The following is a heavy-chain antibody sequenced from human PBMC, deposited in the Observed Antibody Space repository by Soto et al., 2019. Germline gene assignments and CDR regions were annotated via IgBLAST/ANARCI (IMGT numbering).Heavy chain of an antibody. J-gene: IGHJ4*01. CDR3: ARFSGYPNYYFDY. D-gene: IGHD5-18*01. Sequence: EVQLVESGGGLIQPGGSLRLSCTASGFTVSSNYMSWVRQAPGKGLEWVSVIYSGGSTYYADSVKGRFTISRDSSKNTLYLQMNSLRAEDTAVYYCARFSGYPNYYFDYWGHRTLVTVSS. CDR1: GFTVSSNY. V-gene: IGHV3-53*01. CDR2: IYSGGST.